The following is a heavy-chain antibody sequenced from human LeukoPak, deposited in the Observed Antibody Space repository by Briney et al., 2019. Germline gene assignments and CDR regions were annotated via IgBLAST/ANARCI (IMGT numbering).Heavy chain of an antibody. CDR2: ISYDGSSK. CDR1: GFTFRSYA. D-gene: IGHD5-12*01. Sequence: PGGSLRLSCAASGFTFRSYAMHWARQAPGKGLEWVAIISYDGSSKYYADSVKGRFTISRDNSKNTLYLQMNSLRAEDTAVHYCTRDDIVRGSLDYWGQGTLVTVSS. V-gene: IGHV3-30-3*01. CDR3: TRDDIVRGSLDY. J-gene: IGHJ4*02.